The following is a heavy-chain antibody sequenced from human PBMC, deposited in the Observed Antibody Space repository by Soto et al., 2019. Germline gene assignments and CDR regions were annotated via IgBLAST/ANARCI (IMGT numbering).Heavy chain of an antibody. J-gene: IGHJ4*02. Sequence: QVQLVESGGGVVQPGRSLRLSCAASGFAFSNDGMHWVRQTPGKGLEWVALIWYDGSNKYYADSVKGRFTISSDNSKNTLYLQMHSLRAEYTAVYFCAGSPPGVAGRYYFDFWGQGTLVTVSS. V-gene: IGHV3-33*01. CDR1: GFAFSNDG. CDR2: IWYDGSNK. CDR3: AGSPPGVAGRYYFDF. D-gene: IGHD6-6*01.